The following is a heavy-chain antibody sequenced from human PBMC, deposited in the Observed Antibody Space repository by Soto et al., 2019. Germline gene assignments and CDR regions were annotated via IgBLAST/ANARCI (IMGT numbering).Heavy chain of an antibody. CDR3: SSSWYDYYYGMDV. V-gene: IGHV6-1*01. D-gene: IGHD6-13*01. Sequence: SQTLSLTFAISGDSVSSNSAAWNCISQSPSRGLESLGRTYYRSKWYNDYAVSVKSRITINPDTSKNQFSRQRNSVTPEDTAVYYCSSSWYDYYYGMDVWGQGTTVTV. J-gene: IGHJ6*02. CDR2: TYYRSKWYN. CDR1: GDSVSSNSAA.